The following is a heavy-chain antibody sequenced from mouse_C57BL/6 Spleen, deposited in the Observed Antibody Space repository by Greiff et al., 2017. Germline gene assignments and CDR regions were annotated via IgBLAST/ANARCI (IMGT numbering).Heavy chain of an antibody. V-gene: IGHV1-15*01. CDR1: GYTFTGYE. J-gene: IGHJ3*01. D-gene: IGHD3-2*02. CDR2: IVPGTGGT. Sequence: VQLQQSGAELVRPGASVTLSCKASGYTFTGYEMQWVKQTPVHGLEWIGAIVPGTGGTAYNQKFKGQATLTADKSSSTAYMELRSLTSEDSAVYYGRRSRDCSGNGAWFAYWGQGTLVTVSA. CDR3: RRSRDCSGNGAWFAY.